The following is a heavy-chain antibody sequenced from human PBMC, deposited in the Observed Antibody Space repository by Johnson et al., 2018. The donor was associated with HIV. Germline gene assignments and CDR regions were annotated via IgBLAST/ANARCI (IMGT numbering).Heavy chain of an antibody. CDR2: ISWNSGSI. J-gene: IGHJ3*02. CDR1: GFTFDDYA. Sequence: EVQLVESGGGLVQPGRSLRLSCTASGFTFDDYAMHWVRQAPGKGLEWVSGISWNSGSIGYADSVKGRFTISRDNAKNSLYLQMNSLRAEDTALYYCARTVGVGATFDAFDIWGQGTMVTVSS. V-gene: IGHV3-9*01. CDR3: ARTVGVGATFDAFDI. D-gene: IGHD1-26*01.